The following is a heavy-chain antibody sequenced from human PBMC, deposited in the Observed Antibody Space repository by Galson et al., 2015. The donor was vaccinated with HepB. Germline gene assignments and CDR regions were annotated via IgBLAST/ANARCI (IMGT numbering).Heavy chain of an antibody. CDR3: ARDRGMTMGVTGFFADY. V-gene: IGHV3-11*06. CDR1: GFTFSDYY. D-gene: IGHD1-26*01. J-gene: IGHJ4*02. Sequence: SLRLSCAASGFTFSDYYMSWIRQAPGKGLEWVSYISSSSSYTNYADSVKGRFTISRDNAKNSLYPQMNSLRAEDTAVYYCARDRGMTMGVTGFFADYWGQGTLVTVSS. CDR2: ISSSSSYT.